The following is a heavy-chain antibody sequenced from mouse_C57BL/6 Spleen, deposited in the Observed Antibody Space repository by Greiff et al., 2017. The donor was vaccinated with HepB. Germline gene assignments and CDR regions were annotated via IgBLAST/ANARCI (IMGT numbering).Heavy chain of an antibody. V-gene: IGHV1-82*01. CDR2: IYPGDGDT. J-gene: IGHJ4*01. CDR3: ARGRYGSLYYAMDY. D-gene: IGHD1-1*01. CDR1: GYAFSSSW. Sequence: VQLQQSGPELVKPGASVKISCKASGYAFSSSWMNWVKQRPGKGLEWIGRIYPGDGDTNYNGKFKGKATLTADKSSSTAYMQLSSLTSEDSAVYFCARGRYGSLYYAMDYWGQGTSVTVSS.